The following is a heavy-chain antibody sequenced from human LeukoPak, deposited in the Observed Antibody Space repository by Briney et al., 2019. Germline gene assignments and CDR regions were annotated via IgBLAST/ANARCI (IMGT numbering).Heavy chain of an antibody. CDR1: GYTFTSYD. J-gene: IGHJ4*02. CDR3: ARGILRFLEWLTNLHYFDY. D-gene: IGHD3-3*01. Sequence: ASVKVSCKASGYTFTSYDINWVRQATGQGLEWMGWMNPNSGNTGCAQKFQGRVTITRNTSISTAYMELSSLRSEDTAVYYCARGILRFLEWLTNLHYFDYWGQGTLVTVSS. V-gene: IGHV1-8*03. CDR2: MNPNSGNT.